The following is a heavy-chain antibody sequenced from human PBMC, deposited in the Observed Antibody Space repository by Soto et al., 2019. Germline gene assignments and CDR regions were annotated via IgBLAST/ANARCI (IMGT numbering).Heavy chain of an antibody. CDR2: INHSGST. Sequence: QVQLQQWGAGLLKPSETLSLTCAVYGGSFSGYYWSWIRQPPGKGLEWIGEINHSGSTNYNPSLMRRVTISVDTSKHQFSLKLSSVTAADTAVYYCARPYGGNARYYFDYWGQGTLVTVSS. V-gene: IGHV4-34*01. D-gene: IGHD2-15*01. CDR3: ARPYGGNARYYFDY. CDR1: GGSFSGYY. J-gene: IGHJ4*02.